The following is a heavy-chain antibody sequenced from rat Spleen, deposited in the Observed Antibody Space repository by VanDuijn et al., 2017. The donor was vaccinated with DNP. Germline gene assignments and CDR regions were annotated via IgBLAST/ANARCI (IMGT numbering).Heavy chain of an antibody. V-gene: IGHV5-25*01. J-gene: IGHJ2*01. CDR3: ARGSSSIYWYFDF. CDR2: ISTSGSRT. CDR1: GFTFSNYY. D-gene: IGHD1-2*01. Sequence: EVQLVESGGGLVQPGRSLKLSCAASGFTFSNYYMAWVRQAPKKGLEWVAAISTSGSRTYYPDSVKGRFTISRDDAKSSLYLQMNSLKSEDTATYYCARGSSSIYWYFDFWGQGVMVTVSS.